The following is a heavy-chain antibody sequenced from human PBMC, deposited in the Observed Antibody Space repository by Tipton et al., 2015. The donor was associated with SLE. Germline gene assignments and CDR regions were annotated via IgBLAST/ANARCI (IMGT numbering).Heavy chain of an antibody. J-gene: IGHJ5*02. CDR3: VRQNFHGSGSYYKHIWFDP. D-gene: IGHD3-10*01. V-gene: IGHV4-34*01. CDR1: RGSLTGYS. Sequence: GLVKPSETLSLVCVVNRGSLTGYSWNWIRQFPGKGLEWIGEIDRDGSPNYKSSLQNRVTMSVDRSGNQFSLRLTSVTAADTAVYYCVRQNFHGSGSYYKHIWFDPWGQGTLVTVSS. CDR2: IDRDGSP.